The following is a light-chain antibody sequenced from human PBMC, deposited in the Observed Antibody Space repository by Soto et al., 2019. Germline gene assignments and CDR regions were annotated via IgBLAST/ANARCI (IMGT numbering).Light chain of an antibody. CDR2: DAS. Sequence: EIVLTQSPATLSLSPGEIATLSCSAIQSVSSYLAWYQQKPGQAPRLLIYDASNRATGIPARFSGSGSGTDFTLTISSLEPEDFAVYYCQQYNNWPPQINFGQGTRLEIK. V-gene: IGKV3-11*01. J-gene: IGKJ5*01. CDR1: QSVSSY. CDR3: QQYNNWPPQIN.